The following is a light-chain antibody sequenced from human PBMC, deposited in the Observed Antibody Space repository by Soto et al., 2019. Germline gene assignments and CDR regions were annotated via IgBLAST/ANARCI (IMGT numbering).Light chain of an antibody. CDR1: QSVSSN. J-gene: IGKJ1*01. Sequence: EIVMTQSPATLSVSPGERATLSCRASQSVSSNLAWYQQKPGQAPRLLIYGASTRATGIPARFSGSGSGTEFTLTISSLQSEDFAVEYCQQYNNWPRTSGPGTKVDI. V-gene: IGKV3-15*01. CDR3: QQYNNWPRT. CDR2: GAS.